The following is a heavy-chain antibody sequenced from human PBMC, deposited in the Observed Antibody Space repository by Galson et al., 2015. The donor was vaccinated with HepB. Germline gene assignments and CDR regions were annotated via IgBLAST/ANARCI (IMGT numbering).Heavy chain of an antibody. CDR3: ASHYGANFYRPDY. J-gene: IGHJ4*02. V-gene: IGHV5-51*03. CDR2: IYPGDSDT. D-gene: IGHD4-23*01. Sequence: QSGAEVKKPGESLKISCKTSGHSFTSYWIAWVRQLPGKGLEWMGIIYPGDSDTRYSPSFQGRVTISADKSTTTAYLQWSSLKASDTAMYYCASHYGANFYRPDYWGQGTLVTVSS. CDR1: GHSFTSYW.